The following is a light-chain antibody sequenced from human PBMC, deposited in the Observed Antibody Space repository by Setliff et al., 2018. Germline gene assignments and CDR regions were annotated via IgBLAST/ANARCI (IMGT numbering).Light chain of an antibody. Sequence: QSVLTQPLSVSGSPGQSVTISCTGTNSDVGGYKYVSWYQQHPGKAPRFMIYDVSKRPSGVPDRFSGSKSGNTASLTISGLQAEDEADYYCCSYAGIYTYVFGSGTKVTVL. CDR3: CSYAGIYTYV. CDR2: DVS. V-gene: IGLV2-11*01. CDR1: NSDVGGYKY. J-gene: IGLJ1*01.